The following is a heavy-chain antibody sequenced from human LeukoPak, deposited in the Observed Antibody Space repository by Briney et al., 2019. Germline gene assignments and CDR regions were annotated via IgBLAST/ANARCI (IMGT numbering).Heavy chain of an antibody. Sequence: GESLKISCKGSGYSFTSYWIGWVRQMPGKGLEWVSAISGSGGSTYYADSVKGRFTISRDNSKNTLYLQMSSLRAEDTAVYYCAKEYFDWLSPFQHWGQGTLVTVSS. D-gene: IGHD3-9*01. CDR1: GYSFTSYW. J-gene: IGHJ1*01. CDR3: AKEYFDWLSPFQH. V-gene: IGHV3-23*01. CDR2: ISGSGGST.